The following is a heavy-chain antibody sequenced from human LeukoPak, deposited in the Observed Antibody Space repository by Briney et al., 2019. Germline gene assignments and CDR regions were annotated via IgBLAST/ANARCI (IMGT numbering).Heavy chain of an antibody. Sequence: SETLSLTCTVSGGSISSSSYYWGWIRQPPGKGLEWIGSIYYSGSTYYNPSLKSRVTISVDTSKNQFSLKLSSVTAADTAVYYCARHGWGRELPNWFDPWGQGTLVTVSS. D-gene: IGHD1-26*01. CDR2: IYYSGST. CDR1: GGSISSSSYY. CDR3: ARHGWGRELPNWFDP. J-gene: IGHJ5*02. V-gene: IGHV4-39*01.